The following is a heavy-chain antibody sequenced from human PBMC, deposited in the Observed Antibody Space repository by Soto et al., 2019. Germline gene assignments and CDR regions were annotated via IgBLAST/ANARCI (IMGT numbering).Heavy chain of an antibody. J-gene: IGHJ6*01. CDR2: IYYTGTS. CDR1: GGSIRSGGYY. D-gene: IGHD1-26*01. V-gene: IGHV4-31*03. CDR3: AREDRPVGSDYFGMDV. Sequence: QVQLQESGPGLVKPSQTLSLTCTVSGGSIRSGGYYWTWSRQSPGKGLEWVGHIYYTGTSYYNPSLKSGVSISLDTSNNQFSLRLSSVTAADTAVYYCAREDRPVGSDYFGMDVWGQGTTVTVSS.